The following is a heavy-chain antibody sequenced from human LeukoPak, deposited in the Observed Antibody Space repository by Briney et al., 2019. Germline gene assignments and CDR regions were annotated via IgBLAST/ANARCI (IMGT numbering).Heavy chain of an antibody. Sequence: GGSLRLSCAASGFTFSSYAMSWVRQAPGTGLEWVSAISGSGGSTYYADSVKGRFTISRDNSKNTLYLQMNSLRAEDTAVYYCAKQMWIQLWFPFDYWGQGTLVTVSS. J-gene: IGHJ4*02. V-gene: IGHV3-23*01. CDR3: AKQMWIQLWFPFDY. CDR2: ISGSGGST. D-gene: IGHD5-18*01. CDR1: GFTFSSYA.